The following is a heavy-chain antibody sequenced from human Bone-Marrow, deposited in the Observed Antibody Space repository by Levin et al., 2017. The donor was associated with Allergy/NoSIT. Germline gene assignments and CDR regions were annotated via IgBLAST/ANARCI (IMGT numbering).Heavy chain of an antibody. CDR3: ARAVGTPGWAEQFQH. CDR1: GFSVISRY. D-gene: IGHD2-15*01. V-gene: IGHV3-53*01. Sequence: SGESLKISCAASGFSVISRYMSWVRQAPGKGLEWVSVIYSGGTTYYADSVKGRFTISRDNSKNTLNLQMNSLRADDTAVYYCARAVGTPGWAEQFQHWGQGTLVTVSS. J-gene: IGHJ1*01. CDR2: IYSGGTT.